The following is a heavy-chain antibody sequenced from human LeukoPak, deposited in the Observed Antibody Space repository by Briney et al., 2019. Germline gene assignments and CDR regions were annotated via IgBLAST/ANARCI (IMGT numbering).Heavy chain of an antibody. J-gene: IGHJ5*02. D-gene: IGHD3-3*01. CDR1: GFTFSSYA. V-gene: IGHV3-23*01. CDR2: ISGSGGST. CDR3: AKSQPRLRFLEWLLFSNWFVP. Sequence: PGGSLRLSCAASGFTFSSYAMSWVRQAPGKGLEWVSAISGSGGSTYYADSVKGRFTISRDNSKNTLYLQMNSLRAEDTAVYYCAKSQPRLRFLEWLLFSNWFVPWGQGTLVTVSS.